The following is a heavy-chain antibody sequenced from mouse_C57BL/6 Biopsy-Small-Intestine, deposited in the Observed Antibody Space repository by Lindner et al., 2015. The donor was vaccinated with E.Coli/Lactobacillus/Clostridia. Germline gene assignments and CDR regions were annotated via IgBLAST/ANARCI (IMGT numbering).Heavy chain of an antibody. J-gene: IGHJ2*01. V-gene: IGHV1-82*01. D-gene: IGHD1-1*01. Sequence: VQLPESGPELVKPGASVKISCKASGYAFSNSWMNWVKQRPGKGLEWIGRIYPGDGDTNYNGKFKGKATLTADKSSSTAYMQLSSLTSEDSAVYFCARDYYGSSCDYWGQGTTLTVSS. CDR2: IYPGDGDT. CDR3: ARDYYGSSCDY. CDR1: GYAFSNSW.